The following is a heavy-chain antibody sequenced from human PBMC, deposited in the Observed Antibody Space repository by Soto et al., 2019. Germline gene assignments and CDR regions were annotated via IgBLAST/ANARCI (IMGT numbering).Heavy chain of an antibody. D-gene: IGHD1-26*01. CDR1: GFTFSSYD. V-gene: IGHV3-13*05. CDR2: IGTAGDP. J-gene: IGHJ3*02. Sequence: GGSLRLSCAASGFTFSSYDMHWVRQATGNGLEWVSAIGTAGDPYYPGSVKGRFTISRENAKNSLYLQMNSLRAGDTAVYYCARESALGAFDIWGQGTMVTVSS. CDR3: ARESALGAFDI.